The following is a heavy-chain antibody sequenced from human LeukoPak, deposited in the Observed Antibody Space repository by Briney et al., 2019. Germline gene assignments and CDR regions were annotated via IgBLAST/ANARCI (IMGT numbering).Heavy chain of an antibody. CDR3: ARSAAYCGGDCYYHYYYYMDA. D-gene: IGHD2-21*02. CDR1: GVSISSSNYY. V-gene: IGHV4-39*07. J-gene: IGHJ6*03. Sequence: SETLSLTCTVSGVSISSSNYYWGWIRQPPGKGLEWIGTIYYSGTTYYSPFLRSRVTISVDTSNNQFSLELSSVTAADTAVYYCARSAAYCGGDCYYHYYYYMDAWGKGTTVTVSS. CDR2: IYYSGTT.